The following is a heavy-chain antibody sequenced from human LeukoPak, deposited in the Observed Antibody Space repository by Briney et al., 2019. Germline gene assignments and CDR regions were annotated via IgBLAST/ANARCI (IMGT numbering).Heavy chain of an antibody. CDR3: AIKKGGWFDP. D-gene: IGHD1-26*01. V-gene: IGHV4-4*09. CDR1: GASISTYY. Sequence: SETLSLTCTVSGASISTYYWSWLRQPPGKELEWIGYIFTRGSSNYNPSLKSRVSVSVDASKNEFSLRLTSVTAADTAVYYCAIKKGGWFDPWGQGILVTVSS. CDR2: IFTRGSS. J-gene: IGHJ5*02.